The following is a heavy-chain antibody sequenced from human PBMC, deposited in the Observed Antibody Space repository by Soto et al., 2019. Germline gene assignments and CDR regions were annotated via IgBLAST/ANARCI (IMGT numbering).Heavy chain of an antibody. CDR1: GFTFTTYW. V-gene: IGHV3-74*01. CDR3: ARSGYYDSSGYYYGGDFAFDI. Sequence: PGGSLRLSCAASGFTFTTYWMHWVRQVPGKGLVWVSRIKGDGSSLSYADSVKGRFTISRDNAKNTLYLQMNSLRAEDTAVYYCARSGYYDSSGYYYGGDFAFDIWGQGTMVTVSS. CDR2: IKGDGSSL. J-gene: IGHJ3*02. D-gene: IGHD3-22*01.